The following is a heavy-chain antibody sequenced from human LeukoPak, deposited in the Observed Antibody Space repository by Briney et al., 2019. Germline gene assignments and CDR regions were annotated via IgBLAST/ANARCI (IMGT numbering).Heavy chain of an antibody. Sequence: SQTLSLTCTVSGGSISSGSYYWSWIRQPAGKGLEWIGRIYTSGSTNYNPSLKSRVTISVDTSKNQFSLKPSSVTAADTAVYYCARTDYDFWSGYGDAFDIWGQGTMVTVSS. CDR2: IYTSGST. CDR1: GGSISSGSYY. D-gene: IGHD3-3*01. V-gene: IGHV4-61*02. CDR3: ARTDYDFWSGYGDAFDI. J-gene: IGHJ3*02.